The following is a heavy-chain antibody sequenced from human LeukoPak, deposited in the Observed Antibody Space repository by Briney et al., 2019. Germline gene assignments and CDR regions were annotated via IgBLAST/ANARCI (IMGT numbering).Heavy chain of an antibody. V-gene: IGHV1-46*01. CDR3: ARDRVDMRYFDY. J-gene: IGHJ4*02. CDR2: INPSGGST. CDR1: GYTFTSYY. D-gene: IGHD5-12*01. Sequence: ASVTVSCTASGYTFTSYYMHWVRQAPGQGLEWMGIINPSGGSTSYAQKFQGRVTMTRDTSTSTVYMELSSLRSEDTAVYYCARDRVDMRYFDYWGQGTLVTVSS.